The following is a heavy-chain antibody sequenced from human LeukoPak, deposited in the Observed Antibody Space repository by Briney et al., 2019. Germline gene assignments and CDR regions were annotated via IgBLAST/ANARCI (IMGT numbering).Heavy chain of an antibody. CDR3: ARGGNCGGGSCYSDRGWFDP. Sequence: PSETLSLTCTVSGGSISSSSYYWGWIRQPPGKGLEWIGYIYYSGSTNYNPSLKSRVTISIDTSKNQFSLKLSSVTAADTAVYYCARGGNCGGGSCYSDRGWFDPWGQGTLVTVSS. V-gene: IGHV4-61*05. CDR1: GGSISSSSYY. D-gene: IGHD2-15*01. CDR2: IYYSGST. J-gene: IGHJ5*02.